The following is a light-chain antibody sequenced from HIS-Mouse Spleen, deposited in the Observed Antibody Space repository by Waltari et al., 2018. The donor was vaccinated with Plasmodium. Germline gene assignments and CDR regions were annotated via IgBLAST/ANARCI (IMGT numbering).Light chain of an antibody. J-gene: IGKJ3*01. Sequence: EIVMTQSPATLSVSPGERATLSCRASQSVSSNLAWYQQKPGQAPRLLIYGASTRVTGIPARFSGSGSGTEFTLTISSLQSEDFAVDYCQQYNNWSFTFGPGTKVDIK. CDR2: GAS. CDR1: QSVSSN. CDR3: QQYNNWSFT. V-gene: IGKV3-15*01.